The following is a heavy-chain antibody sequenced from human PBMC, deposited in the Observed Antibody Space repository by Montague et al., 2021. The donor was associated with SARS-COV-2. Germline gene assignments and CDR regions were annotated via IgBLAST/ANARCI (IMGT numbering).Heavy chain of an antibody. CDR3: ARRSLGYCSGGSCYSGYDY. J-gene: IGHJ4*02. Sequence: SDSLSLTRTVSGGSISSYYWSWIRQPPGKGLEWIGYIYYSGSTNYNPSLKSRVTISVDTPKNQFSLKLSSVTAADTAVYYCARRSLGYCSGGSCYSGYDYWGQGTLGTVSS. D-gene: IGHD2-15*01. CDR2: IYYSGST. V-gene: IGHV4-59*07. CDR1: GGSISSYY.